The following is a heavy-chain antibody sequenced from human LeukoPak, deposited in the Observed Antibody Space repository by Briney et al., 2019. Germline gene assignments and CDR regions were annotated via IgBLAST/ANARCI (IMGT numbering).Heavy chain of an antibody. Sequence: GGSLRLSCAASGFTFTSYAVSWVRQAPGKGLEWVSAICGSGGSTYYADSVKGRFTISRDNSKNTLYLQMNSLRAEDTAVYYCANGPASIYYGMDVWGQGTTVTVSS. J-gene: IGHJ6*02. V-gene: IGHV3-23*01. CDR1: GFTFTSYA. D-gene: IGHD2-2*01. CDR2: ICGSGGST. CDR3: ANGPASIYYGMDV.